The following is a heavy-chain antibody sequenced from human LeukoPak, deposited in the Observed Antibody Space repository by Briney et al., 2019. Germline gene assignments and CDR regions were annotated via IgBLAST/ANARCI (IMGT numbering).Heavy chain of an antibody. CDR2: FYYSGST. Sequence: SETLSPTCTVSGDSISSSNYYWGWIRQPPGKGLQWIGNFYYSGSTYYNPSLKSRITISVDTSKNQFSLKLSSVTAADTAIYYCAGLYTSGSYYGYWGQGTLVTVSS. CDR1: GDSISSSNYY. J-gene: IGHJ4*02. V-gene: IGHV4-39*01. CDR3: AGLYTSGSYYGY. D-gene: IGHD3-10*01.